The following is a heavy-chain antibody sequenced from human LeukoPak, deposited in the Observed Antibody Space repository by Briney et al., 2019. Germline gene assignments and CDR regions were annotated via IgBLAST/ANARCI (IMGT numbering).Heavy chain of an antibody. V-gene: IGHV3-21*01. D-gene: IGHD3-16*01. CDR1: GFTFSSYS. J-gene: IGHJ3*02. CDR2: ISSSSSYI. Sequence: GGSLRLSCAASGFTFSSYSMNWVRQAPGKGLEWVSSISSSSSYIYYADSVKGRFTISRDNAKNSLYLQMNSLRAEDTAVYYCAAEGLGDAFDIRGQGTMVTVSS. CDR3: AAEGLGDAFDI.